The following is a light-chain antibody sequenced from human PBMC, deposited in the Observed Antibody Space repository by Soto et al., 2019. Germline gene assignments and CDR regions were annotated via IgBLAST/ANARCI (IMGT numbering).Light chain of an antibody. CDR2: WSS. CDR3: QQDYDTPLT. Sequence: IVMTQSPDSLAVPLGERATINCKSSQSILYSSSNNNFLAGYQQEPGHPPRLLLYWSSTRESGVLDRFSGSGSGTDFTLTINCLQAGDVAVYYCQQDYDTPLTYGPGAKVDIK. CDR1: QSILYSSSNNNF. V-gene: IGKV4-1*01. J-gene: IGKJ3*01.